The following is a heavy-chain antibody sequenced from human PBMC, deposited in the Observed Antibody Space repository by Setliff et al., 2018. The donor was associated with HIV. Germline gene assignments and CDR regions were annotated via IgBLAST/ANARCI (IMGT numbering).Heavy chain of an antibody. V-gene: IGHV3-74*01. CDR2: ITTEGGASDGSTT. CDR1: GFTFRSYW. D-gene: IGHD1-26*01. J-gene: IGHJ3*02. CDR3: AASGSIYGGAYDI. Sequence: GGSLRLSCAGSGFTFRSYWLHWVRQAPGKGLVWVSRITTEGGASDGSTTGYADSVKGRFSISRDNARNTVYLQMNNLRAEDTAVYFCAASGSIYGGAYDIWGQGTMVTVSS.